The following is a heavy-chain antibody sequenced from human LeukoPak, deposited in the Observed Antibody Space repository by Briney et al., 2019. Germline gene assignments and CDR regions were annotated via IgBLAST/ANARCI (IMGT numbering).Heavy chain of an antibody. CDR3: AKGTPYSSGWYPFDY. CDR1: GFTFSSYA. CDR2: ISGSGGST. D-gene: IGHD6-19*01. Sequence: PGGSLRLSCAASGFTFSSYAMSGVRQAPGKGLEWVSAISGSGGSTYYADSVKGRFTISRDNSKNTLYLQMNSLRAEDTAVYYCAKGTPYSSGWYPFDYWGQGTLVTVSS. J-gene: IGHJ4*02. V-gene: IGHV3-23*01.